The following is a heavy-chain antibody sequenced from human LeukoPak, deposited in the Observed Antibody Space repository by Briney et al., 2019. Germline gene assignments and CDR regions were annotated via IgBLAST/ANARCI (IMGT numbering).Heavy chain of an antibody. V-gene: IGHV1-18*01. J-gene: IGHJ2*01. CDR3: ARTLGGFTVDRATGFDL. CDR2: ISYYEGNT. Sequence: ASVKVSCKASGYNFEILGISWVRQAPGQGLEWMGWISYYEGNTDYAQKFEDRVTMTTDTSTNTAYMDLRNLTSDDTAVYYCARTLGGFTVDRATGFDLWGRGTLVTVSS. CDR1: GYNFEILG. D-gene: IGHD5-24*01.